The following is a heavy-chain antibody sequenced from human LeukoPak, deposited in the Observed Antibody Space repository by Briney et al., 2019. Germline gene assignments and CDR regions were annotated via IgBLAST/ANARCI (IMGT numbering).Heavy chain of an antibody. Sequence: GGSLRLSCAASGFTFSSYWMNWVRQAPGKGLEWVANIKQDGSEKYYVDSVKGRFTISRDNAKNSLYLQMNSLRAEDTAVYYCARDRGQWFGYYYYYGMGVWGQGTTVTVSS. CDR2: IKQDGSEK. V-gene: IGHV3-7*01. J-gene: IGHJ6*02. D-gene: IGHD3-10*01. CDR3: ARDRGQWFGYYYYYGMGV. CDR1: GFTFSSYW.